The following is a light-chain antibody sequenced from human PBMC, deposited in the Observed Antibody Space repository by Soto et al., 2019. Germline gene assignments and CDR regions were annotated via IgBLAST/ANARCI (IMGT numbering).Light chain of an antibody. CDR1: QRASRQY. V-gene: IGKV3-20*01. CDR3: QDFDSPQWT. Sequence: EILMTQSPATLSVSPGERATLSCRASQRASRQYLSWYQQRPDQPPRLLIYGVSMRADGIPDRFSGSGSGSEFTLTINRLEPEDFAVYYCQDFDSPQWTFGQGTKVEN. J-gene: IGKJ1*01. CDR2: GVS.